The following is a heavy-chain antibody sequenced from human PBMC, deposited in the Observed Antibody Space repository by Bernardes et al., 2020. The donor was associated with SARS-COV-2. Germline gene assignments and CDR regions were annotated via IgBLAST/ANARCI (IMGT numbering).Heavy chain of an antibody. Sequence: GGSLRLSCAASGFTFSSYAMHWVRQAPGKGLEYVSAISSNGGSTYYANSVKGRFTISRDNSKNTLYLQMGSLRAEDMAVYYCAKDRGSSSWNVFDYWGQGTLVTVSS. J-gene: IGHJ4*02. V-gene: IGHV3-64*01. CDR1: GFTFSSYA. CDR2: ISSNGGST. CDR3: AKDRGSSSWNVFDY. D-gene: IGHD6-13*01.